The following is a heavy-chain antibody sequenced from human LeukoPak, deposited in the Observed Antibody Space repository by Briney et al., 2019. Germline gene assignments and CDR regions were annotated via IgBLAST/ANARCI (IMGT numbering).Heavy chain of an antibody. CDR2: IYSGGST. V-gene: IGHV3-66*01. Sequence: HPGGSLRLSCAASGFTVSSNYMSWVRQAPGKGLEWVSVIYSGGSTYYADSVKGRFTISRDNSKNTLYLQMNSLRAEDTAVYYCARDLDYGDAQGGAFDIWGQGTMVTVSS. D-gene: IGHD4-17*01. J-gene: IGHJ3*02. CDR1: GFTVSSNY. CDR3: ARDLDYGDAQGGAFDI.